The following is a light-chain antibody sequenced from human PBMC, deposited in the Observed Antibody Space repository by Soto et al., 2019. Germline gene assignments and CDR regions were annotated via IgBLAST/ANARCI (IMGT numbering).Light chain of an antibody. CDR1: QSIGTN. Sequence: DIQMTQFPSYLSASIGDRVTLTCRAIQSIGTNLNWYQQRPGKAPKXLIYAVSSLQSGVSSRFSGSGSGTDFTLSINSLQREDCAPYYCQQTYSAPPLFGQGTQGGYQ. CDR3: QQTYSAPPL. CDR2: AVS. J-gene: IGKJ1*01. V-gene: IGKV1-39*01.